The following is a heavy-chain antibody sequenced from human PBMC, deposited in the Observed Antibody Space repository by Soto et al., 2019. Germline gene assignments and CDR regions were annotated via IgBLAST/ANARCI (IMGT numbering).Heavy chain of an antibody. J-gene: IGHJ4*02. CDR1: GGSISSYY. Sequence: SETLSLTCTVSGGSISSYYWSWIRQPPGKGLEWIGEIYHSGSTNYNPSLKSRVTISVDKSKNQFSLKLSSVTAADTAVYYCAGVKASGVNFDYWGQGTLVTVSS. CDR3: AGVKASGVNFDY. CDR2: IYHSGST. D-gene: IGHD3-10*01. V-gene: IGHV4-59*12.